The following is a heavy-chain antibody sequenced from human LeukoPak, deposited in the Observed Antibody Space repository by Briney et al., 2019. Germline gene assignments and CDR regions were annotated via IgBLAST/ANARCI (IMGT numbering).Heavy chain of an antibody. CDR1: GFTFSSYA. CDR3: AKEPPHYYDSSGYYDY. V-gene: IGHV3-23*01. D-gene: IGHD3-22*01. J-gene: IGHJ4*02. CDR2: ISGSGGST. Sequence: SGGSLRLSCAASGFTFSSYAMSWVRQAPGKGLEWVSAISGSGGSTYYADSVKGRFTISRDNSKNTLYLQMSSLRAEDTAVYYCAKEPPHYYDSSGYYDYWGQGTLVTVSS.